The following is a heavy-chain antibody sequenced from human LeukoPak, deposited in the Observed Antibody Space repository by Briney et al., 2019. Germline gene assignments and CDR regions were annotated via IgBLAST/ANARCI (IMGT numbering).Heavy chain of an antibody. CDR1: GFTFSSYA. CDR2: ISYDGSNK. J-gene: IGHJ5*02. CDR3: ARGSEWLVRVGWFDP. Sequence: GGSLRLSCAASGFTFSSYAMHWVRQAPGKGLEWVAVISYDGSNKYYADSVKGRFTISRDNSKNTLYLQMNSLRAEDTAVYYCARGSEWLVRVGWFDPWGQGTLVTVSS. D-gene: IGHD6-19*01. V-gene: IGHV3-30-3*01.